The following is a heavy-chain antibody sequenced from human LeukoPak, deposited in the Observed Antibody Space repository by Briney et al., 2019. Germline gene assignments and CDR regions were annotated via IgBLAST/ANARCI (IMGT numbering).Heavy chain of an antibody. CDR3: ARHGTISSESYFDY. CDR2: IYPSGTT. V-gene: IGHV4-4*07. Sequence: SETLSLTCTVSGGSISGNLWSWIRQPAGKGLEWIGRIYPSGTTNYSPSLKSRVTGFVDTSKNQVSLRLSSVTAADTAVYYCARHGTISSESYFDYWGQGALVTVSS. D-gene: IGHD1-14*01. CDR1: GGSISGNL. J-gene: IGHJ4*02.